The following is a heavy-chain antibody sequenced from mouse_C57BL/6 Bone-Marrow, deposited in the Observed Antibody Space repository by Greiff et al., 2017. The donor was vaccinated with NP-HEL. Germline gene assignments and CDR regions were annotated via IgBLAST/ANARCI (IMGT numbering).Heavy chain of an antibody. CDR3: ARSRGNYGFFDY. Sequence: QVQLQQPGAELVRPGSSVKLSCKASGYTFTSYWMPWVKQRPIQGLEWIGNIDPSDSETHYNQKFKDKATLTVDKSSSTAYMQLSSLTSEDSSVYYCARSRGNYGFFDYWGQGTTLTVSS. CDR1: GYTFTSYW. V-gene: IGHV1-52*01. D-gene: IGHD2-1*01. CDR2: IDPSDSET. J-gene: IGHJ2*01.